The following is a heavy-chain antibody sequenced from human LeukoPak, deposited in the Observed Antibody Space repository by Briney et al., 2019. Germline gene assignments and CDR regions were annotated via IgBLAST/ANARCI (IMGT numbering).Heavy chain of an antibody. CDR3: AGRIAVAGNPRDY. V-gene: IGHV4-39*07. D-gene: IGHD6-19*01. CDR1: GGSISSSNYY. J-gene: IGHJ4*02. Sequence: PSETLSLTCTVFGGSISSSNYYWAWFRQPPGKGLEWIGEINHSGSTNYNPSLKSRVTISVDTSKNQFSLKLSSVTAADTAVYYCAGRIAVAGNPRDYWGQGTLVTVSS. CDR2: INHSGST.